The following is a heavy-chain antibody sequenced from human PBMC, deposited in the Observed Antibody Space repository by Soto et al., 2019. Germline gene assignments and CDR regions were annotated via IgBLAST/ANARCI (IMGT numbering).Heavy chain of an antibody. Sequence: SETLSLTCTVSGGSVRSSSYYWGWIRQPPGKGLEWIASIYYSGRTHNNPALKSRVTMSIDTYTNQFSLKMNSLNTEDTAVYYCATGLLRYYAYWGHGTLVTVSS. CDR3: ATGLLRYYAY. J-gene: IGHJ4*01. V-gene: IGHV4-39*07. CDR1: GGSVRSSSYY. CDR2: IYYSGRT. D-gene: IGHD3-9*01.